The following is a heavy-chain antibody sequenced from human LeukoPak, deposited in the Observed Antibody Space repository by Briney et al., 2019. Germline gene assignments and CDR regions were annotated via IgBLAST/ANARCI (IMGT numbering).Heavy chain of an antibody. J-gene: IGHJ4*02. CDR1: GFPFNNYP. Sequence: GGSLRLSCAASGFPFNNYPIHWVRQAPGKGLEWVAVISYDGSNEYYADSVKGRFTISRDNSKNTLYLQMNSLRAEDTAVFYCARGSVFWALVGATHFDSWGQGTLVTVSS. CDR2: ISYDGSNE. V-gene: IGHV3-30-3*01. D-gene: IGHD1-26*01. CDR3: ARGSVFWALVGATHFDS.